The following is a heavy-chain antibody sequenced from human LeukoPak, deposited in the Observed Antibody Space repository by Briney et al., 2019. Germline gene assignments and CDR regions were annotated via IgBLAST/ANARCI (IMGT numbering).Heavy chain of an antibody. D-gene: IGHD3-22*01. J-gene: IGHJ4*02. CDR2: INPNSGGT. CDR1: GYTFTGYY. Sequence: ASVKVSCTASGYTFTGYYMHWVRQAPGQGLKWMGWINPNSGGTNYAQKFQGWVTMTRDTSISTAYMELSRLRSDDTAVYYCARDRYYYDSSGYSHWGQGTLVTVSS. CDR3: ARDRYYYDSSGYSH. V-gene: IGHV1-2*04.